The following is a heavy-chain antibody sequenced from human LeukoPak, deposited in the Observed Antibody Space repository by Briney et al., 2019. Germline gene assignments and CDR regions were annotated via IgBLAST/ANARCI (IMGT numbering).Heavy chain of an antibody. Sequence: GASVKVSCKASGYTFTGYYMHWVRQAPGQGLEWMGIINPSGGSTSYAQKFQGRVTMTRDMSTSTVYMELSSLRSEDTAVYYCARALSLRGVARYYFDYWGQGTPVTVSS. CDR2: INPSGGST. V-gene: IGHV1-46*01. CDR3: ARALSLRGVARYYFDY. CDR1: GYTFTGYY. J-gene: IGHJ4*02. D-gene: IGHD3-10*01.